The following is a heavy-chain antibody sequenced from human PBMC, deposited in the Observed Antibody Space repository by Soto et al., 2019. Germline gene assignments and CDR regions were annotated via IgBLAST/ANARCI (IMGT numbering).Heavy chain of an antibody. CDR2: IYPGDSDT. CDR3: ARSSVAGTKYYYYGMDV. J-gene: IGHJ6*02. CDR1: GYSFTSYW. V-gene: IGHV5-51*01. D-gene: IGHD6-19*01. Sequence: PGESLKISCKGSGYSFTSYWIGWVRQMPGKGLEWMGIIYPGDSDTRYSPSFQGQVTISADKSISTAYLQWSSLKASDTAMYYCARSSVAGTKYYYYGMDVWGQGTTVTVSS.